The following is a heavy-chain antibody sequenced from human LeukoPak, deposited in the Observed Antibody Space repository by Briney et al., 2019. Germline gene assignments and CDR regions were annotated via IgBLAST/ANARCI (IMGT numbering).Heavy chain of an antibody. J-gene: IGHJ6*03. D-gene: IGHD1-26*01. CDR1: GGSFSGYY. V-gene: IGHV4-34*01. CDR2: INHSGST. Sequence: SETLSLTCAVYGGSFSGYYWSWIRQPPGKGLEWIWEINHSGSTNYNPSLKSRVTISVDTSKNQFSLKLSSVTAADTAVYYCARGMGAITRGYYMDVWGKGTTVTVSS. CDR3: ARGMGAITRGYYMDV.